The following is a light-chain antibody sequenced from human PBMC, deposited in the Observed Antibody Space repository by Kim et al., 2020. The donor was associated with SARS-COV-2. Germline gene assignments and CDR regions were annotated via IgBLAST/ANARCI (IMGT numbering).Light chain of an antibody. V-gene: IGLV3-1*01. CDR1: KLGDKY. J-gene: IGLJ3*02. CDR2: QDS. CDR3: QAWDSSTWV. Sequence: VSPGQSASITCSGDKLGDKYACWYQQKPGQSPVLVIYQDSKRPSGIPERFSGSNSGNTATLTISGSQAMDEADYYCQAWDSSTWVFGGGTQLTVL.